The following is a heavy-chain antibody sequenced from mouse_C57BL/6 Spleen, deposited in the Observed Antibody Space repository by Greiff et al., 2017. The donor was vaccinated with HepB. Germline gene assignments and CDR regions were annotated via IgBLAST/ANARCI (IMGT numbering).Heavy chain of an antibody. D-gene: IGHD2-5*01. CDR2: ISSGSSTI. V-gene: IGHV5-17*01. Sequence: EVHLVESGGGLVKPGGSLKLSCAASGFTFSDYGMHWVRQAPEKGLEWVAYISSGSSTIYYADTVKGRFTIARDNAKNTLFLQMTSLRSEDTAMYYWAKDNYYSNPNYAMDYWGQGTSVTVSS. CDR1: GFTFSDYG. CDR3: AKDNYYSNPNYAMDY. J-gene: IGHJ4*01.